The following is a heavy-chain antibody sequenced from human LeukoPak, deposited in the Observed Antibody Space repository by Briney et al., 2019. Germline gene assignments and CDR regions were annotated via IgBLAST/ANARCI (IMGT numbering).Heavy chain of an antibody. CDR3: VRGAGPLFDP. Sequence: PGGSLRLSCAASGFTFRDHYMSWIRQAPGKGLEWLSYITSSSTTTSYADSVKGRFTVSRDNAKNSLYLQMNGLRADDTAVYYCVRGAGPLFDPWGQGTLVTVSS. V-gene: IGHV3-11*01. CDR1: GFTFRDHY. J-gene: IGHJ5*02. CDR2: ITSSSTTT.